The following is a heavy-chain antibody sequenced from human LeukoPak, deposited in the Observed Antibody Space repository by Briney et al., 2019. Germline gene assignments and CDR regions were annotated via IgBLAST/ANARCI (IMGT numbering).Heavy chain of an antibody. CDR3: ARRTYCGGDCYSPFDF. CDR1: GYSFSTYW. D-gene: IGHD2-21*02. Sequence: PGESLKISCKASGYSFSTYWIGWVRQKPGKGLEWMGIIYPRDSAIRSSPSFQGQVTFSVDKSISTAYLQWPSLKALDTAVYYCARRTYCGGDCYSPFDFWGQGTLVTVSS. V-gene: IGHV5-51*03. CDR2: IYPRDSAI. J-gene: IGHJ4*02.